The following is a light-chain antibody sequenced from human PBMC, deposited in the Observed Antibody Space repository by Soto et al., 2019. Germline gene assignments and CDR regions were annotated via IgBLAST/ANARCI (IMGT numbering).Light chain of an antibody. CDR1: SSDVGGYNY. CDR3: TSYTSSSTYV. Sequence: QSALTQPRSVSGSPGQSVTISCTGTSSDVGGYNYVSWYQQYSGKAPKVMIYEVSNRPSGVSNRFSGSKSGTTASLTISGLQTEDEAEYYCTSYTSSSTYVFGTGTKLTVL. J-gene: IGLJ1*01. V-gene: IGLV2-14*01. CDR2: EVS.